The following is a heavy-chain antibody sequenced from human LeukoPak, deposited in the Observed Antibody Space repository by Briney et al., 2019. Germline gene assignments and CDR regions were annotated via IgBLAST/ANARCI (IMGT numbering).Heavy chain of an antibody. J-gene: IGHJ3*02. V-gene: IGHV3-66*01. CDR3: ARVGYSSSSGAFDI. Sequence: GGSLRLSCAASGFTVSSNYMSWVRQAPGKGLEWVSVIYSGGSTYYADSVKGRFTISRDNSKNTLYLQMNSLRAEDTAVYYCARVGYSSSSGAFDIWGQGTMVTVSS. CDR2: IYSGGST. CDR1: GFTVSSNY. D-gene: IGHD6-13*01.